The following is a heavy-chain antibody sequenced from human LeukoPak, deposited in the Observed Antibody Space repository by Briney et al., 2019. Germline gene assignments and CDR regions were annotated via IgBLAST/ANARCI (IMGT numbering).Heavy chain of an antibody. D-gene: IGHD1-7*01. J-gene: IGHJ3*02. Sequence: ASVKVSCKASGYTFSCYYVHWVRQAPGQGLEWMGWINPNSGGTNYAQKFQVRVTMTRDTSISTAYMELRRLGSDDTAVYYCARGFAEEGTTTGAFDIWGHGTMVTVSS. CDR1: GYTFSCYY. CDR3: ARGFAEEGTTTGAFDI. V-gene: IGHV1-2*02. CDR2: INPNSGGT.